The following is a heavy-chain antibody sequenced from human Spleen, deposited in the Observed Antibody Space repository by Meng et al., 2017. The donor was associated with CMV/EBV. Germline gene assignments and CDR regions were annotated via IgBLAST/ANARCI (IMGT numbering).Heavy chain of an antibody. CDR1: SGSNY. D-gene: IGHD3-10*01. J-gene: IGHJ3*02. CDR2: IYYSGST. Sequence: SGSNYWGWIRQPPGKGLEWIGSIYYSGSTYYNTSLKSRVTISVDTSKNQLSLKVRSVTAADTAVYYCARAPTYYYGSGTSWTHAFDTWGQGTMVTVSS. V-gene: IGHV4-39*07. CDR3: ARAPTYYYGSGTSWTHAFDT.